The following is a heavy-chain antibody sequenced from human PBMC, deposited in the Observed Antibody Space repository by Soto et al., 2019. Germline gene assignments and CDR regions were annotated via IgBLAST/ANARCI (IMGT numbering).Heavy chain of an antibody. CDR1: GYTFTSYY. CDR2: INPSVGST. V-gene: IGHV1-46*01. J-gene: IGHJ5*02. D-gene: IGHD4-17*01. Sequence: ASVKVSCKASGYTFTSYYMHWVRQAPGQGLEWMGIINPSVGSTSYAQKFQGRVTMTRDTSTSTVYMELSSLRSEDTAVYYCAREDYGDYDWFDPWGQGTLVTVSS. CDR3: AREDYGDYDWFDP.